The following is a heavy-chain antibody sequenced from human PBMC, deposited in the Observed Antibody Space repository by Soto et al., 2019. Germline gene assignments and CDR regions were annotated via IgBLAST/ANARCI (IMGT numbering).Heavy chain of an antibody. J-gene: IGHJ6*02. CDR1: GFTFSSYA. V-gene: IGHV3-23*01. CDR2: ISGSGGST. D-gene: IGHD2-8*01. CDR3: ARIPRYCTIGVCYAGVYYYYGMDV. Sequence: GGSLRLSCAASGFTFSSYAMSWVRQAPGKGLEWVSAISGSGGSTYYADSVKGRFTISRDNSKNTLYLQMNSLRAEDTAVYYCARIPRYCTIGVCYAGVYYYYGMDVWGQGTTVTVSS.